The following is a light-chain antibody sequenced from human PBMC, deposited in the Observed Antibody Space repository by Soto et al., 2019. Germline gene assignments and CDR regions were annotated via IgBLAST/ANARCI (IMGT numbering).Light chain of an antibody. CDR2: EVT. V-gene: IGLV2-14*01. CDR3: SSYSTTSSPHVL. J-gene: IGLJ2*01. CDR1: PSDVGRYNY. Sequence: QSALTQPRSVSGSPGQSVTISCTGTPSDVGRYNYVSWYQQFPGKVPKLLIYEVTYRPSGVSARFSGSKSGSTASLTISGLQAEDEADYYCSSYSTTSSPHVLFGGGTKLTVL.